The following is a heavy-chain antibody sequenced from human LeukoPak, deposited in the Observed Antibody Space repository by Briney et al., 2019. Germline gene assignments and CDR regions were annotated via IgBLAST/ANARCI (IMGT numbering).Heavy chain of an antibody. J-gene: IGHJ2*01. CDR2: ISSSSSYT. Sequence: GGSLRLSCAASGFTFSDYYMSWIRQAPGKGLEWVSYISSSSSYTNYADSVKGRFTISRDNAKNSLYLQMNSLRAEDTAVYYCARDLNKGSGYKNFDLWGRGTLVTVSS. D-gene: IGHD3-22*01. CDR3: ARDLNKGSGYKNFDL. V-gene: IGHV3-11*06. CDR1: GFTFSDYY.